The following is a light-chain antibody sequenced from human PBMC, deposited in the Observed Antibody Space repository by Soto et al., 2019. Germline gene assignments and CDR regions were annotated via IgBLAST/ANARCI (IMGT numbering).Light chain of an antibody. Sequence: EIVLTQSPATLSLSPGERATLSCRASQSISSQLAWYQQKPGQAPRLLIYDSSNRATGIPARFTGSGSGTYFPLTISSLEPEDFAIYYCQQRYTPLTFGGGTRVEIK. CDR3: QQRYTPLT. V-gene: IGKV3-11*01. J-gene: IGKJ4*01. CDR2: DSS. CDR1: QSISSQ.